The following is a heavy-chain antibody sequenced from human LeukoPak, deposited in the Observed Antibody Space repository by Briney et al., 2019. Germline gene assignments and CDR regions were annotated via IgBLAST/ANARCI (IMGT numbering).Heavy chain of an antibody. CDR3: AREEDYYYDSSGYHDAFDI. CDR1: GFTFSSYS. D-gene: IGHD3-22*01. Sequence: GGSLRLSCAASGFTFSSYSMNWVRQAPGKGLEWVSSISSSSSYIYYADSVKGRFTISRDNAKNSLYLQMNSLRAEDTAVYYCAREEDYYYDSSGYHDAFDIWGQGTMVTVSS. J-gene: IGHJ3*02. CDR2: ISSSSSYI. V-gene: IGHV3-21*01.